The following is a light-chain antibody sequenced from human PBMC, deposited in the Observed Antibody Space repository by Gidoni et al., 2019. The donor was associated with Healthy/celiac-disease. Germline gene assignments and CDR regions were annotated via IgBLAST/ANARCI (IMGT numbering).Light chain of an antibody. J-gene: IGKJ2*01. CDR1: QRVSSY. CDR2: DAS. Sequence: EIVLTPSPATLSLSPGERATLSCRASQRVSSYLAWYHEKPGQSPRLLIYDASNRHTGIPARFSGSGSGTDFTLTISSLEPEDFAVYYCQQRSNWPYTVGQGTKLEIK. CDR3: QQRSNWPYT. V-gene: IGKV3-11*01.